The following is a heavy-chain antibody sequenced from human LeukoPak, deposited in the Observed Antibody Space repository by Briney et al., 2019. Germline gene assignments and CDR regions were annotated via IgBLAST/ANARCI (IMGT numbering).Heavy chain of an antibody. CDR1: GGSISSGDYY. CDR2: IYYSGST. D-gene: IGHD3-3*01. J-gene: IGHJ4*02. V-gene: IGHV4-30-4*08. CDR3: ARGDYDFWSGYKNFDY. Sequence: PSETLSLTCTVSGGSISSGDYYWSWIRQPPGKGLEWIGYIYYSGSTYYNPSLKSRVTISVDTSKNQFSLKLSSVTAADTAVYYCARGDYDFWSGYKNFDYWGQGTLVTVSS.